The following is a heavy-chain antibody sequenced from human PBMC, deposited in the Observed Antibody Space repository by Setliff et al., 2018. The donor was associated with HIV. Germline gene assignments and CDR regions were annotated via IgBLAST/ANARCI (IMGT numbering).Heavy chain of an antibody. D-gene: IGHD1-7*01. J-gene: IGHJ4*02. CDR3: ARHGTWNSQRFHFDY. CDR1: AVSVGGYS. CDR2: IYSTDTT. V-gene: IGHV4-4*09. Sequence: LSLTCTVSAVSVGGYSWSWIRQSPGKGLEWIGSIYSTDTTNHNPSLESRVTISVDKSKNQFSLKLNSVTAADTAVYYCARHGTWNSQRFHFDYWGQGTPVTVSS.